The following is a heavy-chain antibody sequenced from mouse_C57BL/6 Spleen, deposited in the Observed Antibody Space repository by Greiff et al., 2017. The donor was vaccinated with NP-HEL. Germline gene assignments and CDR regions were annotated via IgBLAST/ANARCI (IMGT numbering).Heavy chain of an antibody. V-gene: IGHV3-6*01. Sequence: EVKLLESGPGLVKPSQSLSLTCSVTGYSITSGYYWNWIRQFPGNKLEWMGYISYDGSKNYNPSLKNRISITRETPKNKFFLKLNSVTTEDTSKYYCAREAYGSSYYAMDYWGQGTSVTVSS. CDR1: GYSITSGYY. CDR3: AREAYGSSYYAMDY. CDR2: ISYDGSK. J-gene: IGHJ4*01. D-gene: IGHD1-1*01.